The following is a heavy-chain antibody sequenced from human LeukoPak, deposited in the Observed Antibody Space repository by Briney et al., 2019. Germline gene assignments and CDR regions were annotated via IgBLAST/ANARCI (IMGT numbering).Heavy chain of an antibody. CDR3: ARDFDWPYSNGFDI. D-gene: IGHD3-9*01. V-gene: IGHV1-18*01. CDR2: ISAYNGNT. J-gene: IGHJ3*02. Sequence: ASVKVSCQASGYTFTSYGITWVRQAPGEGLEWMGWISAYNGNTNYEQKFHGRVTMTTDTSTTTAFMELRSLRSDDTAVYYCARDFDWPYSNGFDIWGQGTMVTVSS. CDR1: GYTFTSYG.